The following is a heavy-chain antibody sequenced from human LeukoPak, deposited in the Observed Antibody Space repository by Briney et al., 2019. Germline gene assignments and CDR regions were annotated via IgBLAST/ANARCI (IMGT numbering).Heavy chain of an antibody. V-gene: IGHV4-59*08. Sequence: SETLSLTCTVSGGSISGYYWSWIRQPPGKGLEWIGYIYYSGGTNYNPSLESRLTISVDTSKNQFSLRLNSVTAADTAVYYCARFSQYYDSPTHYLDYWGQGILVTVSS. CDR2: IYYSGGT. CDR3: ARFSQYYDSPTHYLDY. CDR1: GGSISGYY. J-gene: IGHJ4*02. D-gene: IGHD2/OR15-2a*01.